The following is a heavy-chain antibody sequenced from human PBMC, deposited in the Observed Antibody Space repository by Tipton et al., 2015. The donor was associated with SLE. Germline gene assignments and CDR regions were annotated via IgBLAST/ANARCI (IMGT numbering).Heavy chain of an antibody. V-gene: IGHV4-34*01. Sequence: LRLSCAVYGGSFSGYYWSWIRQPPGKGLEWIGEINHSGSTNYNPALKSRVTISVDTSKNQFSLKLSSVTAADTAVYYCARGGPITMVRGVLGWFDPWGQGTLVTVSS. D-gene: IGHD3-10*01. CDR2: INHSGST. CDR3: ARGGPITMVRGVLGWFDP. J-gene: IGHJ5*02. CDR1: GGSFSGYY.